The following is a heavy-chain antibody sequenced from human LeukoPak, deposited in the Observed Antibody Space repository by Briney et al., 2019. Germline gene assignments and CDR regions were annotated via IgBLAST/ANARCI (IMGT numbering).Heavy chain of an antibody. CDR2: ISYDGSSK. D-gene: IGHD3-22*01. J-gene: IGHJ4*02. V-gene: IGHV3-30-3*01. CDR3: SLGMYYYDSSGSQLDY. Sequence: AGGSLRLSCAVSGITFSSYAMHWVRQAPGKGPEWVAVISYDGSSKYYADSVKGRFTISRDNSKNTLYVQVNSLRAEDTAVYYCSLGMYYYDSSGSQLDYWGQGTLVTVSS. CDR1: GITFSSYA.